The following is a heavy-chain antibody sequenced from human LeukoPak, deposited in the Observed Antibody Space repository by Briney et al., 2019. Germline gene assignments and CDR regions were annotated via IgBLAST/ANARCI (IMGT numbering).Heavy chain of an antibody. D-gene: IGHD3-22*01. CDR1: GDSIRSTSYY. CDR2: IYYSGDT. CDR3: ARRKSFYDSSGYFDH. J-gene: IGHJ4*02. V-gene: IGHV4-39*01. Sequence: SETLSLTCTVSGDSIRSTSYYWGWIRQPPGKGLEWIGSIYYSGDTYYNPSLKSRVTIAVDTSKNQFSLELNSVTAADTAVYYCARRKSFYDSSGYFDHWGRGTLVTVS.